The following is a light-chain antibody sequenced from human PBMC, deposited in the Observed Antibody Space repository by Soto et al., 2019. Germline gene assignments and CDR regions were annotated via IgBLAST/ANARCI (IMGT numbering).Light chain of an antibody. CDR1: QTITNR. CDR3: QHYGGLWT. Sequence: DIQMTQSPSTVSASVGDRVTITCRASQTITNRLAWYQRKPGKAPKVLIYDASNLESGVPSKFSGSGSGTEFILTISSLQPDYFSTYYCQHYGGLWTFGQGTKVEVK. V-gene: IGKV1-5*01. J-gene: IGKJ1*01. CDR2: DAS.